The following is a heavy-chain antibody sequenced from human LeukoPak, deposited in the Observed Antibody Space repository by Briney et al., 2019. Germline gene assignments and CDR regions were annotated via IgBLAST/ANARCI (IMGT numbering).Heavy chain of an antibody. Sequence: GGSLRLSCAASGFTVSSNYMSWVRQAPGKGLEGVSVIYSGGGTYYADSVKGRFTISRDNSKNTLYLQMNSLRAGDTAVYYCAREVSPGGMDVWGQGTTVTVSS. D-gene: IGHD2-8*01. CDR1: GFTVSSNY. CDR3: AREVSPGGMDV. J-gene: IGHJ6*02. CDR2: IYSGGGT. V-gene: IGHV3-53*01.